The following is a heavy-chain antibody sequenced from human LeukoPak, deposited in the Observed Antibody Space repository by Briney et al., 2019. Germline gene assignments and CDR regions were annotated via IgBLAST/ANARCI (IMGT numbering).Heavy chain of an antibody. CDR3: ARELRGAAAFPFSYYFMDV. Sequence: SVKVSCKASGGTFSSYTISWVRQAPGQGLEWMGRIIPILGIANYAQKFQGRVTITTDKSTNTVYMELSSLRSEDTAVYYCARELRGAAAFPFSYYFMDVWGKGTTVTVSS. D-gene: IGHD6-13*01. J-gene: IGHJ6*03. CDR2: IIPILGIA. V-gene: IGHV1-69*04. CDR1: GGTFSSYT.